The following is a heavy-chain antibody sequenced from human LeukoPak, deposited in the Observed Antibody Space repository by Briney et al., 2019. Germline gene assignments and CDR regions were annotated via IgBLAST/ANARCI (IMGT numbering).Heavy chain of an antibody. Sequence: GGSLRLSCAASGFTFSSYAMSWVRQAPGKGLEWVSAISGSGGSTYYADSVKGRFTISRDNSKNTLYLQMNSLRAEDTAVYYCAKGKKEWELLNSALDYWGQGTLVTVFS. CDR3: AKGKKEWELLNSALDY. CDR2: ISGSGGST. V-gene: IGHV3-23*01. CDR1: GFTFSSYA. J-gene: IGHJ4*02. D-gene: IGHD1-26*01.